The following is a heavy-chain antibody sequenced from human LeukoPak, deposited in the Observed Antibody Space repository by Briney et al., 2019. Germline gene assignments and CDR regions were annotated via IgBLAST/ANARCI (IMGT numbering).Heavy chain of an antibody. Sequence: GESLKISCKGSGYSFTSYWIGWVRQMPGKGLELMEIIYPGDSDTRYSPSFQGQVTISADKSISTAYLQWSSLKASDTARYYCARHRSGSYHSTLDYWGQGTLVTVSS. CDR2: IYPGDSDT. CDR1: GYSFTSYW. J-gene: IGHJ4*02. V-gene: IGHV5-51*01. D-gene: IGHD1-26*01. CDR3: ARHRSGSYHSTLDY.